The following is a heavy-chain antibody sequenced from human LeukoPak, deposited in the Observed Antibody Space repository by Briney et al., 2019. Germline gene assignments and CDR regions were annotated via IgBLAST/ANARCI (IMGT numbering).Heavy chain of an antibody. CDR2: ISYYGSNK. V-gene: IGHV3-30*03. CDR3: ARGSRKTSFMVRGVIRYYYYGMDV. J-gene: IGHJ6*04. CDR1: GFTFSSYG. Sequence: GGSLRLSCAASGFTFSSYGMHWVRHAPAKGLDLVSVISYYGSNKYYADSVKSRFTISRDNSKNTLYLQMNSLRAADTAVYSCARGSRKTSFMVRGVIRYYYYGMDVWGKGTTVTVSS. D-gene: IGHD3-10*01.